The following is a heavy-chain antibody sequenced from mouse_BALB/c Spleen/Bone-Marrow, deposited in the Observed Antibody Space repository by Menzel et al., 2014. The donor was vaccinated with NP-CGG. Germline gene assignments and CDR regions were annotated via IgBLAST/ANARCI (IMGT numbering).Heavy chain of an antibody. Sequence: EVQLVESGGGLVQPKGSLKLSCAASGFTFNTYAMNWIRQAPGKGLEWVARIRSKSNNYATYYADSVKDRFTISRDDSQSMLYLQMNNLKTEDTAMYYCVRQNYDYALFAYRGQGTLVTVSA. CDR2: IRSKSNNYAT. J-gene: IGHJ3*01. CDR3: VRQNYDYALFAY. V-gene: IGHV10-1*02. D-gene: IGHD2-4*01. CDR1: GFTFNTYA.